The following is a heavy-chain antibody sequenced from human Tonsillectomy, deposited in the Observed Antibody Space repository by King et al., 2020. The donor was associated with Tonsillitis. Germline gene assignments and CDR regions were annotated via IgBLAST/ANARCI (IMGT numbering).Heavy chain of an antibody. CDR1: GFTFSNCY. CDR2: ITSSGSSK. D-gene: IGHD2-2*01. V-gene: IGHV3-11*01. J-gene: IGHJ4*02. CDR3: ARQYQLLDN. Sequence: HVQLVESGGGLVKPGGSLTLSCAASGFTFSNCYMTWIRHAPGTGLELVSYITSSGSSKYYADSVRGRFTISRDNSKNSLYLHMSSLRAADTAVYYCARQYQLLDNWGQGTLVTVSA.